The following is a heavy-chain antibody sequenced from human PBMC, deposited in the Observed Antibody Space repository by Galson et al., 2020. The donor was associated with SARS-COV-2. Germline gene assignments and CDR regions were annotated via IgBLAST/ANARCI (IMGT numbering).Heavy chain of an antibody. V-gene: IGHV1-18*01. CDR1: GNTFASYG. CDR2: ISVYNGNT. CDR3: AAVRVTPPRTFDY. D-gene: IGHD2-21*02. J-gene: IGHJ4*02. Sequence: GESLKISCKVSGNTFASYGIYWVRQAPGQGLEWMGWISVYNGNTNYAQKFQGRITMTTDTSTGTAYMELRSLRSDDTAVYFCAAVRVTPPRTFDYWGQGTRVTISS.